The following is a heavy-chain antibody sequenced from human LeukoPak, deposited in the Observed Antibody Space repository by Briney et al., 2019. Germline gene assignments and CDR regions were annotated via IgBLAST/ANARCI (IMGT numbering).Heavy chain of an antibody. V-gene: IGHV4-4*07. CDR1: AGSISSYY. D-gene: IGHD1-26*01. J-gene: IGHJ4*02. CDR3: ASDSGSYSNYFDY. CDR2: IYTSGST. Sequence: SETLSLTCTVSAGSISSYYWSWIRQPAGKGLEWIGRIYTSGSTNYNPSLTSRVTRSVDTSKNQFSLKLSSVTAADTAVYYCASDSGSYSNYFDYWGQGTLVTVSS.